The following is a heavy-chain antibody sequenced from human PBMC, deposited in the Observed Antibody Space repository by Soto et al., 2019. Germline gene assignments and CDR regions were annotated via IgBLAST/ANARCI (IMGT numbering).Heavy chain of an antibody. D-gene: IGHD1-1*01. Sequence: EVQLLESGGDLVQPGGSLRLACAASGFTLRVDSMSWVRQAPGKGLEWVSSISGSGEMTHYAESVKGRFTISRDNSKNTLYLQMESLRAEDTALYYCARSEMTYNWNDWGQGTLVTVSS. V-gene: IGHV3-23*01. CDR2: ISGSGEMT. J-gene: IGHJ4*02. CDR1: GFTLRVDS. CDR3: ARSEMTYNWND.